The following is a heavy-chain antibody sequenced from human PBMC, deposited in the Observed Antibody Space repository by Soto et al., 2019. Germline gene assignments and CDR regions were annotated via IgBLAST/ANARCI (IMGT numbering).Heavy chain of an antibody. CDR1: GFSITGNGEG. CDR2: IDWDDDK. V-gene: IGHV2-5*02. CDR3: AHGYAQLLATFYYLDS. J-gene: IGHJ4*02. Sequence: QIALKESGPTLVKRTQPLTLTCTFSGFSITGNGEGVGWIRHPPGKALEWLALIDWDDDKRYNPSLRNKLTIALDTSKDQLILTMTDMRPADTATHNCAHGYAQLLATFYYLDSWGQGTQVTVS. D-gene: IGHD2-2*01.